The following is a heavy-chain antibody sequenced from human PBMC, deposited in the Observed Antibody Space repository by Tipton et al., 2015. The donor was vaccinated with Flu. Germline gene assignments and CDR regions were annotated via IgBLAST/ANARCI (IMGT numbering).Heavy chain of an antibody. J-gene: IGHJ5*01. V-gene: IGHV4-34*01. Sequence: TLSLTCAVYGGGSFSGYYWTWIRQSPGKGLEWIGEINHSGATNYSPSLKSRVTISADTSKRQFSLRLTSVTAADTAVYYCAREGSLRYFDWIPSNWFDSWGQGTPVAVSS. CDR1: GGGSFSGYY. CDR3: AREGSLRYFDWIPSNWFDS. D-gene: IGHD3-9*01. CDR2: INHSGAT.